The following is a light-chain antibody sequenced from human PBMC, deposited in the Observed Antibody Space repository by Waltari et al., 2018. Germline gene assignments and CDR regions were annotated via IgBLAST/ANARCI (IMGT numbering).Light chain of an antibody. Sequence: QSALTQPASVSGSPGQSITISCTGTSSDVGAYDNVYWYQQHPGKPPTLVFYDVTKRPSGVSNRFSGSKSGNTASLTISGLQAEDEADYYCSSYRGSFTLVFGGGTKVTVL. CDR3: SSYRGSFTLV. V-gene: IGLV2-14*03. CDR2: DVT. J-gene: IGLJ3*02. CDR1: SSDVGAYDN.